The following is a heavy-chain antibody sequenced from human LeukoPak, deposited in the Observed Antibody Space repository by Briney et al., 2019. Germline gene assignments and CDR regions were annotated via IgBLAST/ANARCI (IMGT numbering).Heavy chain of an antibody. CDR3: AKWAAGTFFDY. CDR2: IGAGGTNT. J-gene: IGHJ4*02. Sequence: GGSLRLSCAASGFTFTTYGMTWVRQAPGKGLEWVSSIGAGGTNTYYADSVKGRFTISRDNSKNTLYLQMNSLRAEDTAVYYCAKWAAGTFFDYWGQGTLVTVSS. CDR1: GFTFTTYG. D-gene: IGHD6-13*01. V-gene: IGHV3-23*01.